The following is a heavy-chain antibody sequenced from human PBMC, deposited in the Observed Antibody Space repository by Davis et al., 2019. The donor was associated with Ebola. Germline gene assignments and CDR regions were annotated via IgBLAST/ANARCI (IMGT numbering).Heavy chain of an antibody. CDR1: GFSFHNYG. CDR2: LSGSGGLS. V-gene: IGHV3-23*01. Sequence: GGSLRLSCATSGFSFHNYGMHWVRQAPGKGLEWVSALSGSGGLSYYADSVKGRFTISRDNSKNTLYLQMDSLTAEDTAVYYCARGGETVTGTASHGMDVWGQGTTVTVSS. J-gene: IGHJ6*02. D-gene: IGHD1-14*01. CDR3: ARGGETVTGTASHGMDV.